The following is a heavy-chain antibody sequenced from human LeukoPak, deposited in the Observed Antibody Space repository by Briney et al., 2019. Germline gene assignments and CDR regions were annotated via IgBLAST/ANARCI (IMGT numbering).Heavy chain of an antibody. CDR1: GYTFTDYY. V-gene: IGHV1-2*02. CDR2: INPNSGGT. CDR3: ARPLYYDDSSGYYPLGY. D-gene: IGHD3-22*01. Sequence: ASVKVSCKASGYTFTDYYMHWVRQAPGQGLEWMGWINPNSGGTNYAHNFQGRVTMTRDTSISTAYMELSRLRSDDTAVYYCARPLYYDDSSGYYPLGYWGQGTLVSVSS. J-gene: IGHJ4*02.